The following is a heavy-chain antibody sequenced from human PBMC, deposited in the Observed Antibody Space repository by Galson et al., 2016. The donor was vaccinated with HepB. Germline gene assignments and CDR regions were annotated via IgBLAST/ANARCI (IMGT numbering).Heavy chain of an antibody. D-gene: IGHD2-2*01. J-gene: IGHJ4*02. CDR3: ASPRSICSSTTCWGYFDF. Sequence: QSGAEVKKPGESLRISCKVSGYSFPSYWISWVRQMPGKGLEWMGRIDPSDSSTSYSPSFQGHVSISADKSMSTVYLQWCALKASDTAIYYCASPRSICSSTTCWGYFDFWGQGTLVTVSS. CDR2: IDPSDSST. CDR1: GYSFPSYW. V-gene: IGHV5-10-1*01.